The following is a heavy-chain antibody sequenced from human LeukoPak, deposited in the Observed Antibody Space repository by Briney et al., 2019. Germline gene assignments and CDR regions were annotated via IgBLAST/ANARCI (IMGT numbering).Heavy chain of an antibody. Sequence: PSETLSLTCTVSGGSISSYYWSWIRQPPGKGLEWIGYIYFSGSTNYNPSLESRVTISVDTSKNQFSLKLSSVTAADTAAYYCARAGGEWLVKGYFDLWGRGTPVTVSS. D-gene: IGHD6-19*01. CDR2: IYFSGST. CDR1: GGSISSYY. J-gene: IGHJ2*01. CDR3: ARAGGEWLVKGYFDL. V-gene: IGHV4-59*01.